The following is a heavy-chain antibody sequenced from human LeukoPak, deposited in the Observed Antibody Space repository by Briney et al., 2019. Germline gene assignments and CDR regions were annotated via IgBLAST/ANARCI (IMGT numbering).Heavy chain of an antibody. V-gene: IGHV3-21*01. D-gene: IGHD2-2*02. Sequence: GGSLRLSCAASGFTFSSYSMTWVRQAPGKGLEWVSSISSSSSYIYYADSVKGRFTISRDNAKNSLYLQMNSLRAEDTAVYYCARVKCSSTSCYTSADYWGQGTLVTVPS. CDR3: ARVKCSSTSCYTSADY. CDR1: GFTFSSYS. CDR2: ISSSSSYI. J-gene: IGHJ4*02.